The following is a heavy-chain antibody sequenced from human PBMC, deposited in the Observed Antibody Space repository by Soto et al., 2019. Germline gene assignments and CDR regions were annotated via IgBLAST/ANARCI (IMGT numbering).Heavy chain of an antibody. CDR2: INPNSGGT. V-gene: IGHV1-2*04. J-gene: IGHJ4*02. Sequence: ASVKVSCKASEYTFTVYYMHWGRQAPGQGLEWMGWINPNSGGTNYAQKFRGWVTMTRDTSINTAYMELSRLKSDDTAVYYCTKGAERTVQRFLDWVCGHWGQGTPVTVSS. CDR1: EYTFTVYY. D-gene: IGHD3-9*01. CDR3: TKGAERTVQRFLDWVCGH.